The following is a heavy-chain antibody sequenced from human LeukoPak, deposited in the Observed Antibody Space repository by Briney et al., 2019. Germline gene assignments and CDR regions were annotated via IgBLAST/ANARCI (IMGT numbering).Heavy chain of an antibody. Sequence: PSETLSLTCAVSGGSISSGGYSWSWIRQPPGKGLEWIGYIYHSGSTYYNPCLKSRVTISVERSKNQFSLKLSSVTAADTAVYYCARGVGAAATDFGFDYWGQGTLVTVSS. J-gene: IGHJ4*02. D-gene: IGHD6-13*01. CDR3: ARGVGAAATDFGFDY. CDR1: GGSISSGGYS. CDR2: IYHSGST. V-gene: IGHV4-30-2*01.